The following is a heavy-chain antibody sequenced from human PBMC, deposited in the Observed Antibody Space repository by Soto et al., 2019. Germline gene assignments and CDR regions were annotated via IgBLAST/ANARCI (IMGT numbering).Heavy chain of an antibody. V-gene: IGHV4-34*01. CDR3: ARAGGNDWQVAFDI. J-gene: IGHJ3*02. D-gene: IGHD3-9*01. CDR2: INHSGSN. CDR1: GGSFSTYY. Sequence: SETLSLTCVVSGGSFSTYYYNWIRQSPGKGLEWIGEINHSGSNNYSPSLKSRVTMSLDTSKNQFSLKLTSVTAADTAVYYCARAGGNDWQVAFDIWGQGTMVTVSS.